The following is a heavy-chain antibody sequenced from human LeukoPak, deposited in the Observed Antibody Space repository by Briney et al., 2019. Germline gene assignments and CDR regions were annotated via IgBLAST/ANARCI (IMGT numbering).Heavy chain of an antibody. CDR1: VGSISNYC. Sequence: PSETLSLTCTLPVGSISNYCWSCIRQPAGKGLEWIGRICNSESTNYNPSLKSRVTMSVDTSKNQLSLKLTSVTAADTAVYYCAEGGQWLRVWGQGTLVTVSS. CDR2: ICNSEST. CDR3: AEGGQWLRV. J-gene: IGHJ4*02. D-gene: IGHD6-19*01. V-gene: IGHV4-4*07.